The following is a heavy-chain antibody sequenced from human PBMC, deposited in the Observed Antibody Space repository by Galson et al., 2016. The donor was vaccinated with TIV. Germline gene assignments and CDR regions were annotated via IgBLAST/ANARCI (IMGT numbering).Heavy chain of an antibody. D-gene: IGHD6-6*01. J-gene: IGHJ4*02. CDR3: ARGSGSSWPFYFDV. CDR2: IIPVFGTA. V-gene: IGHV1-69*13. CDR1: GGTFKIHS. Sequence: SVKVSCKASGGTFKIHSITWVRQAPGQGLEWMGGIIPVFGTANYAQSFRGRVTITADESTNTAYLQLSSLRSEDTAVYFCARGSGSSWPFYFDVWGRGTPVTVSS.